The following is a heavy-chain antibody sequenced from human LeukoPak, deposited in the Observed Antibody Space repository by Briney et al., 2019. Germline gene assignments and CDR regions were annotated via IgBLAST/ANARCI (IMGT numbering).Heavy chain of an antibody. Sequence: GASVKVSCKASGGTFSSYAISWVRQAPGQGLEWMGGIIPIFGTANYAQKFQGRVTITADESTSTAYMELSSLRSEDTAVYYCAKKETTVTTFFENWGQGTLVTVSS. CDR2: IIPIFGTA. V-gene: IGHV1-69*01. J-gene: IGHJ4*02. D-gene: IGHD4-17*01. CDR3: AKKETTVTTFFEN. CDR1: GGTFSSYA.